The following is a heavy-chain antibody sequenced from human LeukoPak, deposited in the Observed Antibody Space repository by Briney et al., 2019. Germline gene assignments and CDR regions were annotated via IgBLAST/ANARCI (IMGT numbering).Heavy chain of an antibody. CDR2: IGIDSGNT. CDR3: ARDYKYAFDN. Sequence: PGGFLRLSCAVSGFTFSDYSMNWVRQAPGKGLEWISYIGIDSGNTNYADSVKGRFTISGDKAKNSLYLQMNSLRVEDTAVYYCARDYKYAFDNWGQGTLVTVSS. D-gene: IGHD5-24*01. CDR1: GFTFSDYS. J-gene: IGHJ4*02. V-gene: IGHV3-48*01.